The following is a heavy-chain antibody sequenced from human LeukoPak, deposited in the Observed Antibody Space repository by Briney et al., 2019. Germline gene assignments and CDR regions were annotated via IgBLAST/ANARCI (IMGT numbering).Heavy chain of an antibody. CDR1: GGSFSGYY. V-gene: IGHV4-34*12. D-gene: IGHD5-12*01. CDR3: ARSREYTGYDLYY. CDR2: VVHGGST. J-gene: IGHJ4*02. Sequence: PSETLSLTCAVYGGSFSGYYWGWIRQPPGKGLEWIGEVVHGGSTDYNPSLKSRVTISVDKSKNQFSLRLSSVTAADTAVYYCARSREYTGYDLYYWGQGTLVTVSS.